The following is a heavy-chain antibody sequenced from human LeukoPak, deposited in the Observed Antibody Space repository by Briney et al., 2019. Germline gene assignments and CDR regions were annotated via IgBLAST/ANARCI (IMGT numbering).Heavy chain of an antibody. D-gene: IGHD4-17*01. V-gene: IGHV3-30-3*01. CDR3: ARDDEVTFYGDYRLTLYSYYFDY. CDR1: GFTFSSYA. Sequence: GRSLRLSCAASGFTFSSYAMHWVRQAPGKGLEWVAVISYDGSNKYYADSVKGRFTISRDNSKNTLYLQMNSLRAEDTAVYYCARDDEVTFYGDYRLTLYSYYFDYWGQGTLVTVSS. J-gene: IGHJ4*02. CDR2: ISYDGSNK.